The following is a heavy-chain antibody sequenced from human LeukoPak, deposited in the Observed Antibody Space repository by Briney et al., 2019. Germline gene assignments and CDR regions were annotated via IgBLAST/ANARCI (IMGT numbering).Heavy chain of an antibody. V-gene: IGHV1-2*04. D-gene: IGHD5-24*01. CDR3: ARVWLRERMDV. CDR1: GYTFTGYY. J-gene: IGHJ6*02. Sequence: GASVKVSCKASGYTFTGYYMHWVRQAPGQGLEWMGWINPNSGGTNYAQEFQGWVTMTRDTSISTAYMELSRLRSEDTAVYYCARVWLRERMDVWGQGTTVTVSS. CDR2: INPNSGGT.